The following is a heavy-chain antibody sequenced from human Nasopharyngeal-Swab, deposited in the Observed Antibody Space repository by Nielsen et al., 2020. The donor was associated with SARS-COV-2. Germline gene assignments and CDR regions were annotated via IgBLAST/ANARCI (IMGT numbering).Heavy chain of an antibody. D-gene: IGHD5-18*01. V-gene: IGHV5-51*01. CDR2: IYPGDPDT. Sequence: GESLKISCQGSGYSFTSYWIGWVRQMPGKGLEWMGIIYPGDPDTRYSPSFQGQVTISADKSISTAYLQWSSLKASDTAMYYCARSAANDAFDIWGQGTMVTVSS. CDR1: GYSFTSYW. J-gene: IGHJ3*02. CDR3: ARSAANDAFDI.